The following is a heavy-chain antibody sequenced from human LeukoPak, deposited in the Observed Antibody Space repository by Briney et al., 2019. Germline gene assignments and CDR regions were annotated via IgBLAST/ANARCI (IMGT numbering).Heavy chain of an antibody. CDR1: GVSISSSSYY. V-gene: IGHV4-30-4*01. CDR3: ARSGTPTYSSSWYDGYWYFDL. CDR2: IYYSGST. D-gene: IGHD6-13*01. Sequence: SETLSLTCTVSGVSISSSSYYWSWIRQPPGKGLEWIGYIYYSGSTYYNPSLKSRVTISVDTSKNQFSLKLSSVTAADTAVYYCARSGTPTYSSSWYDGYWYFDLWGRGTLVTVSS. J-gene: IGHJ2*01.